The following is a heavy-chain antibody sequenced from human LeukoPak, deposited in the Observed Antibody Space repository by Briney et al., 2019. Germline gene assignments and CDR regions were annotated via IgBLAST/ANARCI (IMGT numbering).Heavy chain of an antibody. CDR3: ARERPHGYSYSDGMDV. CDR1: GFTFSSHS. V-gene: IGHV3-21*01. J-gene: IGHJ6*02. Sequence: GGSLRLSCAASGFTFSSHSMNWVRQAPGKGLEWVSSISSSSSYIYYADSVKGRFTISRDNAKNSLYLQMNSLRAEDTAVYYCARERPHGYSYSDGMDVWGQGTTVTVSS. D-gene: IGHD5-18*01. CDR2: ISSSSSYI.